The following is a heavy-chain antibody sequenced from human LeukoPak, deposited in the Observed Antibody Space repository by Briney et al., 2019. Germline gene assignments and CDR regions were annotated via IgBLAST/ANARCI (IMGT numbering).Heavy chain of an antibody. J-gene: IGHJ4*02. CDR2: TIPILGVA. CDR1: GGTFSSYA. V-gene: IGHV1-69*04. D-gene: IGHD6-19*01. CDR3: ARDNSIGWGPYYFDY. Sequence: SVKVSCKASGGTFSSYAISWVRQAPGQGLEWMGRTIPILGVANYAQKFQGRLTITADKSTTTAYMELSSLRSEDTAVYYCARDNSIGWGPYYFDYWGQGTLVTVSS.